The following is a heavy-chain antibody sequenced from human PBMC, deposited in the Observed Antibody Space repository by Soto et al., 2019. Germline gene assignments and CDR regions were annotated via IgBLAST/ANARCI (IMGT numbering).Heavy chain of an antibody. D-gene: IGHD5-12*01. V-gene: IGHV3-30-3*01. CDR2: ISYDGSNK. CDR3: ARVWGFGYNPPLDY. Sequence: QVQLVESGGGVVQPGRSLRLSCAASGFTFSSYAMHWVRQAPGKGLEWVAVISYDGSNKYYADSVKGRFTISRDNSKNTLYMQMNSLRAEETAVYYCARVWGFGYNPPLDYWGQGTLVTVSS. CDR1: GFTFSSYA. J-gene: IGHJ4*02.